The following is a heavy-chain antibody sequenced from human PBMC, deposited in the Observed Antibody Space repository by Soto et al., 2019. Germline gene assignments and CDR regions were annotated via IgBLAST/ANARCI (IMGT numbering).Heavy chain of an antibody. CDR2: IYYSGST. V-gene: IGHV4-30-4*01. D-gene: IGHD6-13*01. CDR3: DRGLIEAASLPWFAP. J-gene: IGHJ5*02. CDR1: DGSISIGDYS. Sequence: PSETLSVTCTVSDGSISIGDYSWSGIRQPPGKGLEWIGYIYYSGSTYYNPSLKSRVTISVDTSKNQFSLKLSSVTAADTAVYYCDRGLIEAASLPWFAPWGQGTLVTVSS.